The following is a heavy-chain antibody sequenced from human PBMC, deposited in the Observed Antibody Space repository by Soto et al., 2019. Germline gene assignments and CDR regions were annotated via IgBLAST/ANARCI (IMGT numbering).Heavy chain of an antibody. CDR3: ARARAYRYYYYMDV. J-gene: IGHJ6*03. Sequence: SETLSLTCTVSGGSISSYYWSWIRQPPGKGLEWIGYIYYSGSTNYNPSLKGRVTISVDTSKNQFSLKLGSVTAADTAVYYCARARAYRYYYYMDVWGKGTTVTVSS. CDR1: GGSISSYY. CDR2: IYYSGST. V-gene: IGHV4-59*01.